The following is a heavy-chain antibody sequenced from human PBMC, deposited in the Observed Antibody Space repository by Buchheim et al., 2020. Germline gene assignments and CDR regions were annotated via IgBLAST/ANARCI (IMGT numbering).Heavy chain of an antibody. V-gene: IGHV4-31*03. CDR2: IHYTGLA. CDR1: GVSISSGPFY. J-gene: IGHJ4*02. D-gene: IGHD4-17*01. CDR3: ARDRGAHDYGPIDF. Sequence: QVQLQESGPGLVKPSQTLSLTCTVSGVSISSGPFYWTWIRQQPGKGLEWIGYIHYTGLAYSSPSLSSRLSMSAATSTNQFSLTLTAVTAADTAIYYCARDRGAHDYGPIDFWGQGAL.